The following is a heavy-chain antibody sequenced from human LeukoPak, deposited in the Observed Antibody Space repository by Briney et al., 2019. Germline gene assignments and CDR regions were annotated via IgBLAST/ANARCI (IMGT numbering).Heavy chain of an antibody. J-gene: IGHJ5*02. Sequence: ASVKVSCKASGYTFTGYYMHWVRQAPGQGLEWMGWINPNSGGTNYAQKFQGRVTMTRDTSISTAYMELSSLRSEDTAVYYCARGYCSSTNCYGGNWFDPWGQGTLVTVSS. CDR1: GYTFTGYY. V-gene: IGHV1-2*02. D-gene: IGHD2-2*01. CDR2: INPNSGGT. CDR3: ARGYCSSTNCYGGNWFDP.